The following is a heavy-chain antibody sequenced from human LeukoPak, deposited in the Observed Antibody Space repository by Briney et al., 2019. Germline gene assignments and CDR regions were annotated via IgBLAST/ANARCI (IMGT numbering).Heavy chain of an antibody. Sequence: SETLSLTCTVSGGSISSGGYYWSWIRQPPGKGLEWIGYIYHSGSTYYNPSLKSRVTISVDRSKNQFSLKLSSVTAADTAVYYCAKAGRGGQLGYYYYYMDVWGKGTTVTVSS. CDR3: AKAGRGGQLGYYYYYMDV. J-gene: IGHJ6*03. D-gene: IGHD6-6*01. CDR1: GGSISSGGYY. CDR2: IYHSGST. V-gene: IGHV4-30-2*01.